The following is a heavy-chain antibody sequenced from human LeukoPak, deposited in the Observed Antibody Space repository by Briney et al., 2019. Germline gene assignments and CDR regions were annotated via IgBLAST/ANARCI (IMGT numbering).Heavy chain of an antibody. CDR1: TYTFTTYY. CDR3: ARAIRNSARMTLNAFDM. V-gene: IGHV1-2*06. J-gene: IGHJ3*02. D-gene: IGHD4-23*01. Sequence: ASVKVSCKASTYTFTTYYLHWARQAPGQGFEWMGRISPNNGDTDYTQKFQGRVSMTRDTSTSTTYMELSSLTSDDTAIYYCARAIRNSARMTLNAFDMWGQGTKLTVSS. CDR2: ISPNNGDT.